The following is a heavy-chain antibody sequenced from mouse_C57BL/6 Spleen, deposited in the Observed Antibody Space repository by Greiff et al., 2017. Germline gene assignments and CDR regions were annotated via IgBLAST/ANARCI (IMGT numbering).Heavy chain of an antibody. CDR1: GYSFTGYF. CDR3: ARKLIYDYGYYAMDY. CDR2: INPYNGDT. Sequence: EVQLQQSGPELVKPGDSVKISCKASGYSFTGYFMNWVMQSHGKSLEWIGRINPYNGDTFYNQKFKGKATLTVDKSSSTAHMELRSLTSEDSAVYYCARKLIYDYGYYAMDYWGQGTSGTVSS. J-gene: IGHJ4*01. D-gene: IGHD2-4*01. V-gene: IGHV1-20*01.